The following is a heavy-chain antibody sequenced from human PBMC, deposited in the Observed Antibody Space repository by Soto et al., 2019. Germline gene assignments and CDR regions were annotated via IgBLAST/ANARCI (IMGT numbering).Heavy chain of an antibody. CDR2: IDPSDSYT. CDR1: GYSFTSYW. D-gene: IGHD3-10*01. V-gene: IGHV5-10-1*01. J-gene: IGHJ5*02. Sequence: GESLKISCKGSGYSFTSYWISWVRQMPGKGLEWMGRIDPSDSYTNYSPSFQGHVTISRDKSKNTVYLQMDSLRTEDTAVYHCAKLGPYDSESYSFRYNWIDPWGQGTLVTVSS. CDR3: AKLGPYDSESYSFRYNWIDP.